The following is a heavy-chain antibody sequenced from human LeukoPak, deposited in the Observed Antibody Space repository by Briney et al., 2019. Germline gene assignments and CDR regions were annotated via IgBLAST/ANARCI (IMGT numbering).Heavy chain of an antibody. D-gene: IGHD5-12*01. CDR3: AREATGAGYYYYYYMDV. CDR1: GGSLSSSNW. Sequence: PSGTLSLTCAVSGGSLSSSNWWSWVRQPPGKGLEWIGEIYHSGSTNYNPSLKSRVTISVDKSKNQFSLKLSSVTAADTAVYYCAREATGAGYYYYYYMDVWGKGTTVTVSS. CDR2: IYHSGST. V-gene: IGHV4-4*02. J-gene: IGHJ6*03.